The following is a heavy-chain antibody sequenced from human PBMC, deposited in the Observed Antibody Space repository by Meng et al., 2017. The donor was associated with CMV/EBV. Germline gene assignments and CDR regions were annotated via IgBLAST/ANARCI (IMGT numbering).Heavy chain of an antibody. CDR2: IKQDGSEK. CDR1: GFTFSSYW. CDR3: ARNYYDFWSGYYTQRGIAQQY. Sequence: GESLKISCAASGFTFSSYWMSWVRQAPGKGLEWVANIKQDGSEKYYVDSVKGRFTISRDNAKNSLYLQMNSLRAEDTAVYYCARNYYDFWSGYYTQRGIAQQYWGQGNLVTVSS. J-gene: IGHJ4*02. D-gene: IGHD3-3*01. V-gene: IGHV3-7*01.